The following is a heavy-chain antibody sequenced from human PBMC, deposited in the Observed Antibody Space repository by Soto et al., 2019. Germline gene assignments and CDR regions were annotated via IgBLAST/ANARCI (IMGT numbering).Heavy chain of an antibody. CDR3: ARSETDYSTFDY. D-gene: IGHD3-9*01. J-gene: IGHJ4*02. V-gene: IGHV1-3*01. CDR2: IDAGNGNT. CDR1: GYTFTSYA. Sequence: ASVKVSCKASGYTFTSYAMHWVRQAPGQRLEWIGKIDAGNGNTKYSQKFQGRVAITRDTSASAAYMELSTLGSEDTSIYYCARSETDYSTFDYWGQGTLVTVYS.